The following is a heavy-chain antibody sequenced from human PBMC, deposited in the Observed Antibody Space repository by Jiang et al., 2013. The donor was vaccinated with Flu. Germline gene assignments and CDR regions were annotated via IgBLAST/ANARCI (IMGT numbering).Heavy chain of an antibody. Sequence: PGGSLRLSCAASGFTFSSYWMHWVRQAPGKGLEWVANIKKDGSERYYVDSVKGRFTISRDNAKNSLYLQMNSLRVEDTAVYFCVGGSGWTGDYWGQGTLVTVSS. V-gene: IGHV3-7*03. CDR2: IKKDGSER. CDR1: GFTFSSYW. J-gene: IGHJ4*02. D-gene: IGHD6-19*01. CDR3: VGGSGWTGDY.